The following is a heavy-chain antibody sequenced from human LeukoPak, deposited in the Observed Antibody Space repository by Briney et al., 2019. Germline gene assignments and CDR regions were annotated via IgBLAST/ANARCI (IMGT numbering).Heavy chain of an antibody. CDR2: INHSGTT. J-gene: IGHJ6*04. CDR3: ARGLRLPSRSSPAVPHV. D-gene: IGHD2-2*01. V-gene: IGHV4-34*01. Sequence: SETLSLTCAVYGGSFSDYYWNWIRQPPGKGLEWIGEINHSGTTNYNPSLKSRVTISVDASKNQFSLRLSAVTAADTAVYHCARGLRLPSRSSPAVPHVWGKGTTVTVSA. CDR1: GGSFSDYY.